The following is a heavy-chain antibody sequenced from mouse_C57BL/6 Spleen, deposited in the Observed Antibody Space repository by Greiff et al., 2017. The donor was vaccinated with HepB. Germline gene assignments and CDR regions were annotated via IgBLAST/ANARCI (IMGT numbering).Heavy chain of an antibody. D-gene: IGHD3-2*02. CDR3: ARRGSSGLYYFDY. V-gene: IGHV1-52*01. J-gene: IGHJ2*01. Sequence: VQLQQPGAELVRPGSSVKLSCKASGYTFTSYWMHWVKQRPIQGLEWIGNIDPSDSETHYNQKFKDKATLTVDKSSSTAYMQLSSLTSEDSAVYYCARRGSSGLYYFDYWGQGTTLKVSS. CDR1: GYTFTSYW. CDR2: IDPSDSET.